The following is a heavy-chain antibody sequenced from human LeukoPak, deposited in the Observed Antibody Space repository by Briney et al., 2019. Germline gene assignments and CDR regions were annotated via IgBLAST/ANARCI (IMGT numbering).Heavy chain of an antibody. D-gene: IGHD2-21*02. V-gene: IGHV4-39*07. J-gene: IGHJ6*03. CDR2: IYYSGST. Sequence: PSETLSLTCTVSGGSISSSSYYWGWIRQPPGKGLEWIGSIYYSGSTYYNPSVKSRVTISVYTSKNQFSLKLSSVTAADTAVYYCARGREHIVVVTAIYYYYYMDVWGKGTTVTVSS. CDR1: GGSISSSSYY. CDR3: ARGREHIVVVTAIYYYYYMDV.